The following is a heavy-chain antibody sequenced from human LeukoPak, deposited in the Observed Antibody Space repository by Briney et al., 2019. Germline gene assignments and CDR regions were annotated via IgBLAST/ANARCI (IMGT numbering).Heavy chain of an antibody. D-gene: IGHD2-15*01. V-gene: IGHV4-38-2*02. CDR1: GYSISSGCY. CDR3: ARDPPRGYCSGGSCDGVYY. Sequence: SETLSLTCAVSGYSISSGCYWGWIRQPPGKGLEWIGSIYHSGSTYYNPSLKSRVTISVDTSKNQFSLKLSSVTAADTAVYYCARDPPRGYCSGGSCDGVYYWGQGTLVTVSS. J-gene: IGHJ4*02. CDR2: IYHSGST.